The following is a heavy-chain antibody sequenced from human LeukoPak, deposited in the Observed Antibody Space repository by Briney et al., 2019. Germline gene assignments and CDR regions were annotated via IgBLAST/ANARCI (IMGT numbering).Heavy chain of an antibody. CDR1: GGSFSGYY. V-gene: IGHV4-34*09. CDR3: AREGTRYYDSSGPTGAFDI. Sequence: PSETLSLTCAVYGGSFSGYYRSWIRQPPGKGLEWIGEINHSGSTNYNPSLKSRVTISVDTSKNQFSLKLSSVTAADTAVYYCAREGTRYYDSSGPTGAFDIWGQGTMVTVSS. J-gene: IGHJ3*02. CDR2: INHSGST. D-gene: IGHD3-22*01.